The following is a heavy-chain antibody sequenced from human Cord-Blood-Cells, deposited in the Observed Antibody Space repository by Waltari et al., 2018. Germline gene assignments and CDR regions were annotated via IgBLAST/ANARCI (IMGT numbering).Heavy chain of an antibody. CDR2: ISGSGGST. CDR1: GFTFSSYA. CDR3: AKGGTVTTWADY. J-gene: IGHJ4*02. V-gene: IGHV3-23*01. Sequence: EVQLLESGGGLVQPGGSLRLSCAASGFTFSSYAMSWVRQAPGKGLEWVSAISGSGGSTYYADSVKGRFTISRDKSKNTRYLQMNSLRAEDTAVYYCAKGGTVTTWADYWGQGTLVTVSS. D-gene: IGHD4-17*01.